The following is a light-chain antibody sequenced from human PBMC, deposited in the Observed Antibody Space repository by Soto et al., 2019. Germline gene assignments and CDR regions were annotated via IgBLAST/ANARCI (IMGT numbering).Light chain of an antibody. CDR1: QNINTY. CDR2: LAS. CDR3: QHSLDTPRT. J-gene: IGKJ1*01. Sequence: DIQMTQSPSSLSASVGDRVTITCRASQNINTYLHWYQQKPGKAPNLLIYLASNLQSGVPSRFSGSGSGTDFTLTTASLQPEDFATYYCQHSLDTPRTFGPGTKVEMK. V-gene: IGKV1-39*01.